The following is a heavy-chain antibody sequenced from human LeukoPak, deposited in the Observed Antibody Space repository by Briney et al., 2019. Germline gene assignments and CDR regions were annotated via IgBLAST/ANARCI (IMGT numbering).Heavy chain of an antibody. J-gene: IGHJ4*02. CDR3: ASGTIPFTFGEIGSLDY. D-gene: IGHD3-16*01. CDR1: GITFRSYG. Sequence: PGGSLRLSCAASGITFRSYGMHWVRQAPGKGLEWVALIWYDGSKQYYGDSVKGRFTISRDNSKNMLYLEMHSLRAEDTAIYYCASGTIPFTFGEIGSLDYWGQGTLVTVSS. CDR2: IWYDGSKQ. V-gene: IGHV3-33*01.